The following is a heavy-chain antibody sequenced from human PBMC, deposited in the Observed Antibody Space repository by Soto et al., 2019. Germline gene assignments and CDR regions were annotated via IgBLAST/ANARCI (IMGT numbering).Heavy chain of an antibody. CDR2: IWYDGSNK. CDR3: ARPRGRFDI. Sequence: VQLVESGGGVVQPGRSLRLSCAASGFTFSSYGMHWVRQAPGKGLEWVAVIWYDGSNKYYADSVKGRFTISRDNSKSTLYLQMNSLRAVDTGVYYCARPRGRFDIWGQGAMVTVSS. CDR1: GFTFSSYG. V-gene: IGHV3-33*01. J-gene: IGHJ3*02. D-gene: IGHD3-10*01.